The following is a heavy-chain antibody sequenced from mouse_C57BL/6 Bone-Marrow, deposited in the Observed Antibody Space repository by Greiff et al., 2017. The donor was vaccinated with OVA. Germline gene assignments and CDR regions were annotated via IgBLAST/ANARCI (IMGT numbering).Heavy chain of an antibody. J-gene: IGHJ1*03. CDR3: ARPYGNYWYFDV. V-gene: IGHV2-2*01. CDR1: GFSLTSYG. CDR2: IWSGGST. Sequence: QVQLKESGPGLVQPSQSLSITCTVSGFSLTSYGVHWVRQSPGKGLEWLGVIWSGGSTDYNAAFISRLSISKDNSKSQVFFKMNSLQADDTAIYYCARPYGNYWYFDVWGTGTTVTVSS. D-gene: IGHD2-1*01.